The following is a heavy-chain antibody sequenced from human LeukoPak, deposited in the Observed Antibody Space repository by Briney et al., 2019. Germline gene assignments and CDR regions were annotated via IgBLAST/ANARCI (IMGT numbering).Heavy chain of an antibody. V-gene: IGHV1-18*01. CDR3: ARSGLVSYDFWSGYPEDYYYYYYMDV. CDR2: SSAYNGNT. Sequence: SXXVSCKASGYTFTSYGISWERQAPGQGLEWMGWSSAYNGNTNYAQKLQGRVTMTTDRSTSTAYMEVRSLRSDDTAVYYCARSGLVSYDFWSGYPEDYYYYYYMDVSGKGTTVTVSS. J-gene: IGHJ6*03. CDR1: GYTFTSYG. D-gene: IGHD3-3*01.